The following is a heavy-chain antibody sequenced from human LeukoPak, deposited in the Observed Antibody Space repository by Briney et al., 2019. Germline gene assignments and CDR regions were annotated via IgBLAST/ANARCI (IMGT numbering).Heavy chain of an antibody. J-gene: IGHJ4*02. D-gene: IGHD2-15*01. CDR2: IYHSGST. Sequence: SETLSLTCAVSGGSISSSNWWSWVRQPPGKGLEWIGEIYHSGSTNYNPSLKSRVTISVAKSKNQFSLKLSSVTAADTAVYYCARGAATAFFDYWGQGTLVTVSS. CDR1: GGSISSSNW. V-gene: IGHV4-4*02. CDR3: ARGAATAFFDY.